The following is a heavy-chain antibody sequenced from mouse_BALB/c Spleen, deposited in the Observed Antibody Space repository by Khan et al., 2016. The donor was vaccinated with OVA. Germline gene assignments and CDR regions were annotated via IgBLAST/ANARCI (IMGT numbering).Heavy chain of an antibody. CDR2: TNPTNGRT. D-gene: IGHD1-1*01. J-gene: IGHJ2*01. V-gene: IGHV1S81*02. CDR3: ARSKKIVATYFDY. Sequence: QVQLQQPGAELVKAGASVKMSCKASGYTFTSYWMHWVKQRLGQGLEWFAETNPTNGRTYYNETFKSKATLTVDKSSSTAYMLLSGPTFEDSAVYYCARSKKIVATYFDYWGQGTTLTVSS. CDR1: GYTFTSYW.